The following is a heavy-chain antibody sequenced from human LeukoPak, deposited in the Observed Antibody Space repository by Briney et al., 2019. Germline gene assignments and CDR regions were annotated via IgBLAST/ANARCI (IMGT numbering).Heavy chain of an antibody. J-gene: IGHJ4*02. CDR2: IIPIFGKA. D-gene: IGHD3-22*01. CDR3: ARDICFGSGSFDY. V-gene: IGHV1-69*05. Sequence: SVKVSCKASGGTFSSYAISWVRQAPGQGLEWMGRIIPIFGKANYAQKLQGRVTITTDESTSTVYMELNSLRSEDTAVYYCARDICFGSGSFDYWGQGTLVTVSS. CDR1: GGTFSSYA.